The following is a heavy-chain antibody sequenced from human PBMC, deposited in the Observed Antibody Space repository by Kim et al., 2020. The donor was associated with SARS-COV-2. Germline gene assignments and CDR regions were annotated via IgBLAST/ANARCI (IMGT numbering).Heavy chain of an antibody. V-gene: IGHV3-15*01. J-gene: IGHJ3*02. CDR1: GFTFSNAW. CDR3: TTEGSSGWYFAFDI. CDR2: IKSKTDGGTT. Sequence: GGSLRLSCAASGFTFSNAWMSWVRQAPGKGLEWVGRIKSKTDGGTTDYAAPVKGRFTISRDDSKNTLYLQMNSLKTEDTAVYYCTTEGSSGWYFAFDIWGQGTMVTVSS. D-gene: IGHD6-19*01.